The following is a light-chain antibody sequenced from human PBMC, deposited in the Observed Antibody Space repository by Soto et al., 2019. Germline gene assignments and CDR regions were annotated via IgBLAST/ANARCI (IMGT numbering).Light chain of an antibody. CDR3: QQADSFPIT. CDR1: QGIGSW. V-gene: IGKV1D-12*01. CDR2: PAS. J-gene: IGKJ5*01. Sequence: DIPMTQSPFSVSASVGDRVTIACRARQGIGSWLAWYQQKPGQAPKLLIYPASSLQSGVPSRFTGSGSGTDFTLTISSLQLEDFPSYYCQQADSFPITFGQGTRLEIK.